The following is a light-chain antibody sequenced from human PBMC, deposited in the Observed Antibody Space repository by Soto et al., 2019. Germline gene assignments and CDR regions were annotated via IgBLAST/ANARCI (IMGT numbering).Light chain of an antibody. CDR1: SGHSSYI. V-gene: IGLV4-60*02. CDR3: ETWDSNTRV. J-gene: IGLJ3*02. CDR2: LEGSGSY. Sequence: QPVLTQSSSASASLGSSVKLTCTLSSGHSSYIIAWHQQQPGKAPRYLMKLEGSGSYNKGSGVPDRFSGSSSGADRYLTISNLQFEDEADYYCETWDSNTRVLGVGTKVTVL.